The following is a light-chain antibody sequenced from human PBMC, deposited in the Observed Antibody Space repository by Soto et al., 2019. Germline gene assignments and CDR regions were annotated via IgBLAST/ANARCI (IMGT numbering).Light chain of an antibody. V-gene: IGLV2-14*01. CDR3: SSYTSSSPLHVV. CDR2: DVS. J-gene: IGLJ2*01. Sequence: QSALTQPASVSGSPGQSITISCTGTSSDVGGYNYVSWYQQHPGKATKLMMYDVSNRPSGVSNRFSGSKSGNTASLTISGLQAEDEADYYCSSYTSSSPLHVVFGGGTKLPVL. CDR1: SSDVGGYNY.